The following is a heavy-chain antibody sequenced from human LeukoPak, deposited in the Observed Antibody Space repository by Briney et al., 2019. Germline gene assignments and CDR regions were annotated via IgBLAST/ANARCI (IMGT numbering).Heavy chain of an antibody. J-gene: IGHJ4*02. D-gene: IGHD6-13*01. Sequence: GGSLRLSCAASGFTFSSYEMNWVRQAPGKGLEWVSSISSSSSYIYYADSVKGRFTISRDNAKNSLYLQMNSLRAEDTAVYYCARSYSSSWYGDYFDYWGQGTLVTVSS. CDR3: ARSYSSSWYGDYFDY. V-gene: IGHV3-21*01. CDR2: ISSSSSYI. CDR1: GFTFSSYE.